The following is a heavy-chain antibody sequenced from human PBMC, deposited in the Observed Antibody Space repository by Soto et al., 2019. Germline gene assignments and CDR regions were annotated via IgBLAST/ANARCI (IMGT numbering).Heavy chain of an antibody. CDR3: AKGSASGSPYYFDF. V-gene: IGHV3-23*01. CDR2: ITGSGGDT. CDR1: GFTFSNYA. J-gene: IGHJ4*02. D-gene: IGHD6-25*01. Sequence: PVGSLRLSCAASGFTFSNYAMSWVRQAPGEGLEWVSAITGSGGDTYHADSVKGRFTISRDNSKNTLFLQMNRLRADDTVVYYCAKGSASGSPYYFDFWGQGTLVTVSS.